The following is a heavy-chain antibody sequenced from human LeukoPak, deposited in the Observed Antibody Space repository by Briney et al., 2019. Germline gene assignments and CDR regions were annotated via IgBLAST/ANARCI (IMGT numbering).Heavy chain of an antibody. CDR3: ASYGGVTATIDY. J-gene: IGHJ4*02. D-gene: IGHD3-16*01. CDR1: GFTFSSYA. V-gene: IGHV3-23*01. Sequence: PGGSLRLSCAASGFTFSSYAMSWVRQAPGKGLEWVSAISGSGGSTYYADSMKGRFTISRDNSKNTLYLQMNSLRAEDTAVYYCASYGGVTATIDYWGQGTLVTVSS. CDR2: ISGSGGST.